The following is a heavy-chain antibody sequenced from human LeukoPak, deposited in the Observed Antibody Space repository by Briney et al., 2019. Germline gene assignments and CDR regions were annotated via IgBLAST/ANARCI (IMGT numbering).Heavy chain of an antibody. CDR2: ISSSSSYI. CDR1: GFTFSSYS. Sequence: PGGALRLSCAASGFTFSSYSMNWVRPAPGKGRAWVSSISSSSSYIYYADSVKGRFTISRDNAKNSLYLQMNSMRAEDTAVYYCARELELGAAAGNWGQGTLVTVSS. CDR3: ARELELGAAAGN. J-gene: IGHJ4*02. V-gene: IGHV3-21*01. D-gene: IGHD6-13*01.